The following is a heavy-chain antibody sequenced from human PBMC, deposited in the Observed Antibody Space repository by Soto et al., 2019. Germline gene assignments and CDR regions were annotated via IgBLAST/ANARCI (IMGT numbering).Heavy chain of an antibody. J-gene: IGHJ6*02. CDR3: VRERTIFGVAPGGGVDV. V-gene: IGHV4-30-2*01. CDR1: GGSISTSDYS. D-gene: IGHD3-3*01. CDR2: IYHTGTT. Sequence: QLQLRESGSGLVKSSQTLSLTCAVSGGSISTSDYSWSWIRQPPGRGLEWLGSIYHTGTTHYIPSLKNRLTMSLDKSKNQFSLDLTFVTAADTALYYCVRERTIFGVAPGGGVDVWGQGTTVTVSS.